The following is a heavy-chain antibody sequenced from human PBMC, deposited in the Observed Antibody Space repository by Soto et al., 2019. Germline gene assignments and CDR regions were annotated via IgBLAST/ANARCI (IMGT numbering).Heavy chain of an antibody. Sequence: GGSLRLSCAASGFTFSSYAMHWVRQAPGKGLEWVSSISSTGALMYYADSVKGRFTISRDNSKNTLYLQMNSLRAEDTAVYYCAKGRKGSGSYYGGLYYYGMDVWGQGTTVTVSS. V-gene: IGHV3-23*01. CDR1: GFTFSSYA. D-gene: IGHD1-26*01. CDR3: AKGRKGSGSYYGGLYYYGMDV. J-gene: IGHJ6*02. CDR2: ISSTGALM.